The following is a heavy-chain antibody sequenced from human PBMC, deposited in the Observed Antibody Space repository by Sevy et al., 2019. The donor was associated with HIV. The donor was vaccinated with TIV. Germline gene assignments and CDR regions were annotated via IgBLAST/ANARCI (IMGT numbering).Heavy chain of an antibody. J-gene: IGHJ3*02. Sequence: SETLSLTCTVFGGSISSYYWSWIRQPPGKGLEWIRYMYYSGSTNYNPSLKSRVTTSADTSKNQFSLKLTCLTPADTAVYYCARQGGSGEFGFNFDIWGQGTMVTVSS. CDR3: ARQGGSGEFGFNFDI. D-gene: IGHD3-10*01. CDR2: MYYSGST. CDR1: GGSISSYY. V-gene: IGHV4-59*13.